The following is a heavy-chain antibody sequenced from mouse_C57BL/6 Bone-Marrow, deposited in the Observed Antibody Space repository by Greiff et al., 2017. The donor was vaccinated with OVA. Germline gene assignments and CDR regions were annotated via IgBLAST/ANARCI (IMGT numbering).Heavy chain of an antibody. D-gene: IGHD2-3*01. J-gene: IGHJ2*01. CDR2: IYPGDGDT. Sequence: VQLQQSGPELVKPGASVKISCKASGYAFSSSWMNWVKQRPGQGLEWIGRIYPGDGDTNYNGKFKGKATLTADKSSSTAYMQRSSLTSEDSAVYFCARHEDGYYASYFDYGGQGTTLTVSS. V-gene: IGHV1-82*01. CDR1: GYAFSSSW. CDR3: ARHEDGYYASYFDY.